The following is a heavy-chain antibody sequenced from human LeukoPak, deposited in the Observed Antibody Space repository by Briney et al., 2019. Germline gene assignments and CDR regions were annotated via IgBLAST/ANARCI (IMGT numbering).Heavy chain of an antibody. J-gene: IGHJ6*03. V-gene: IGHV4-34*01. Sequence: SETLSLTCAVYVGSFTGYYWVWIRQPRGKGLVWSGEVNHSGSANYNPSHKSRVTISVDTSKNQFSLKLGSVTAADTAVYYCARRAPDNWNDVYYYYYMDVWGKGTTVTVSS. CDR2: VNHSGSA. CDR1: VGSFTGYY. CDR3: ARRAPDNWNDVYYYYYMDV. D-gene: IGHD1-1*01.